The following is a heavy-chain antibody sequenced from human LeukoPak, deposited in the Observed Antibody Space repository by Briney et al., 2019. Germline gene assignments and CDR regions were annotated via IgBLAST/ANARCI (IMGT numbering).Heavy chain of an antibody. CDR3: ARDPPDHYDILTGYGSPGNWFDP. J-gene: IGHJ5*02. V-gene: IGHV3-33*08. CDR2: IWYDGSNK. CDR1: GFTVSSNY. Sequence: GGSLRLSCAASGFTVSSNYMTWVRQAPGKGLEWVAVIWYDGSNKYYADSVKGRFTISRDNSKNTLYLQMNSLRAEDTAVYYCARDPPDHYDILTGYGSPGNWFDPWGQGTLVTVSS. D-gene: IGHD3-9*01.